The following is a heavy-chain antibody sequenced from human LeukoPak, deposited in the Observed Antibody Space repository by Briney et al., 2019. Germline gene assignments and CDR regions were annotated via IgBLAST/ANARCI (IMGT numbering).Heavy chain of an antibody. CDR3: AKDNPTDAFDI. Sequence: PGGSLRLSCAASGFTFNSYAMSWVRQVAGKGLEWVSAISGRGDTTYYADSVKGRFTISRDNSKNTLYLQMNSLRAEDTAVYYCAKDNPTDAFDIWGQGTMVTVSS. CDR2: ISGRGDTT. D-gene: IGHD1-14*01. CDR1: GFTFNSYA. V-gene: IGHV3-23*01. J-gene: IGHJ3*02.